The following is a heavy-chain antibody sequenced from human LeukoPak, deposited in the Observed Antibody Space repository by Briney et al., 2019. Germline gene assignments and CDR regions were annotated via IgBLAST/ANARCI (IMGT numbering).Heavy chain of an antibody. CDR1: GYTFTSYA. D-gene: IGHD5-24*01. CDR3: ARGRRWLQFMTDY. CDR2: INAGNGNT. V-gene: IGHV1-3*01. J-gene: IGHJ4*02. Sequence: ASVKVSCKASGYTFTSYAMHWVRQAPGQRLEWMGWINAGNGNTKYSRKFQGRVTITRDTSASTAYMELSSLRSEDTAVYYCARGRRWLQFMTDYWGQGTLVTVSS.